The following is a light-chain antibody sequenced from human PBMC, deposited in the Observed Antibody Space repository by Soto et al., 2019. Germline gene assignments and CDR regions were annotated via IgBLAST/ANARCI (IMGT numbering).Light chain of an antibody. J-gene: IGKJ1*01. Sequence: DIHMTQAPSTPSASVGDRVTNTCRASQTINRWLAWHQQKPGKAPKLLIYEASSLESGVPSRFGGSGSGTEFTLIISSLQPDDFATYYCQQYNSYPWTFGQGTKVDI. CDR3: QQYNSYPWT. V-gene: IGKV1-5*03. CDR1: QTINRW. CDR2: EAS.